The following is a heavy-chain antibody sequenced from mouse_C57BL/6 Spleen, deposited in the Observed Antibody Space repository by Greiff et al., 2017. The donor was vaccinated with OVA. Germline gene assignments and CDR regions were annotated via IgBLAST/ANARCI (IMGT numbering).Heavy chain of an antibody. CDR2: ILPGRGST. CDR1: GYTFTGYW. D-gene: IGHD1-1*01. V-gene: IGHV1-9*01. J-gene: IGHJ3*01. CDR3: ARIYYGSSAWFAY. Sequence: VQLQQSGAELMKPGASVKLSCKATGYTFTGYWIEWVKQRPGHGLEWIGEILPGRGSTNYNEKFKGKATFTADTSSNTAYMQLSSLTTEDSAIYYCARIYYGSSAWFAYWGQGTLVTVSA.